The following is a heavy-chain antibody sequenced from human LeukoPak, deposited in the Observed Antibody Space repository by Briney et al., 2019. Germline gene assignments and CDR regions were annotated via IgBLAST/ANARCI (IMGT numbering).Heavy chain of an antibody. CDR3: ARERTPKHYYGSGTYDRYFDH. CDR1: GFTFSSYV. J-gene: IGHJ4*02. CDR2: ISYDGSNE. D-gene: IGHD3-10*01. V-gene: IGHV3-30*04. Sequence: PGGSLRLSCAASGFTFSSYVTHWVRQAPGKGLEWVAIISYDGSNEYYADSVKGRFTISRDTTQNSLFLQMNSLRAEDTALYYCARERTPKHYYGSGTYDRYFDHWGQGTLVTVSS.